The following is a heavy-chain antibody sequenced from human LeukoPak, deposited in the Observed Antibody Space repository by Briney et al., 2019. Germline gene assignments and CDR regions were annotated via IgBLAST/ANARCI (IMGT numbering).Heavy chain of an antibody. CDR3: ASMRTSTMIVVVSDDAFDI. V-gene: IGHV4-59*01. CDR1: GGSISSYY. J-gene: IGHJ3*02. CDR2: IYYSGST. D-gene: IGHD3-22*01. Sequence: SETLSLTCTVSGGSISSYYWSWIRQPPGKGLEWIGHIYYSGSTNYNPSLKSRVTISVDTSKNQFSLKLSSVTAADTAVYYCASMRTSTMIVVVSDDAFDIWGQGTMVTVSS.